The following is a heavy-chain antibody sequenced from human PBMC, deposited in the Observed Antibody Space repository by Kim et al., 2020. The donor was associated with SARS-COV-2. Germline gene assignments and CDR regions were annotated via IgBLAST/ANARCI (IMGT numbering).Heavy chain of an antibody. CDR2: IYYSGST. D-gene: IGHD6-19*01. J-gene: IGHJ4*02. Sequence: SETLSLTCTVSGGSISSYYWSWIRQPPGKGLEWIGYIYYSGSTNYNPSLKSRVTISVDTSKNQFSLKLSSVTAADTAVYYCARDVGRSSSSGWYEGLEGFDYWGQGTLVTVSS. CDR3: ARDVGRSSSSGWYEGLEGFDY. CDR1: GGSISSYY. V-gene: IGHV4-59*13.